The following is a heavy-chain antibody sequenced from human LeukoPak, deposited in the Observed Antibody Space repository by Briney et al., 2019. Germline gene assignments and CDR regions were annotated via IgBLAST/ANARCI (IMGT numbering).Heavy chain of an antibody. D-gene: IGHD3-10*01. V-gene: IGHV4-4*07. Sequence: SETLSLTCTVSGGSISSYYWSWIRQPAGKGLEWIGRIYTSGSTNYNPSLKSRVTMSVDTTNNQFSLKLSSVTAADTAVYYCARGIRVPVRGVIPAGLPDDYYGMDVWGQGTTVTVSS. CDR3: ARGIRVPVRGVIPAGLPDDYYGMDV. J-gene: IGHJ6*02. CDR2: IYTSGST. CDR1: GGSISSYY.